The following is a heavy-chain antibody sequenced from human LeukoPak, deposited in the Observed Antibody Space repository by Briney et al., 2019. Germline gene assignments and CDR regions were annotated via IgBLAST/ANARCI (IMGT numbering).Heavy chain of an antibody. Sequence: GGSLRLSCAASGFTFSSYWMSWVRQAPGKGLEWVSYIHLSGTPTHYAEPVKGRFTISRDNVKNSLYLQLDNLRAEDTAVYYCARCRGYTRTNSGGYPVFDLWGQGTVVTVSS. CDR3: ARCRGYTRTNSGGYPVFDL. J-gene: IGHJ4*02. V-gene: IGHV3-48*04. CDR1: GFTFSSYW. CDR2: IHLSGTPT. D-gene: IGHD2-15*01.